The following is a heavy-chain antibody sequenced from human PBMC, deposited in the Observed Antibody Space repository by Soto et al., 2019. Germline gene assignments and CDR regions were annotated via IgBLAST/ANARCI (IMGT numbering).Heavy chain of an antibody. Sequence: VQLLESGGDLVQPGGSLRLSCAASGFTFSSFAMSWVRQAPGKGLEWVSAISLSGGSTYYADSVKGRFTISRDNSKNTLFLQMSSLRAEDTAVYYFAAKMVYDKWSSAFDIWGQGTMVTVSS. CDR2: ISLSGGST. D-gene: IGHD3-22*01. CDR3: AAKMVYDKWSSAFDI. CDR1: GFTFSSFA. V-gene: IGHV3-23*01. J-gene: IGHJ3*02.